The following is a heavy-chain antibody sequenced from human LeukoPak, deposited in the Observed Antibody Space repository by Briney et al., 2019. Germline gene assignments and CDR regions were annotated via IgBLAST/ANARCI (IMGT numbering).Heavy chain of an antibody. CDR2: INSDGSST. Sequence: GGSLRLSCAASGFTFSSYWMHWVRHAPGRGLVWVSRINSDGSSTIYADSVKGRFTISRDNAKNTLYLQMNSLRAEDTAVYYCARLEIGGYGYGYFYWGQGTLVTVSS. D-gene: IGHD5-18*01. J-gene: IGHJ4*02. CDR3: ARLEIGGYGYGYFY. V-gene: IGHV3-74*01. CDR1: GFTFSSYW.